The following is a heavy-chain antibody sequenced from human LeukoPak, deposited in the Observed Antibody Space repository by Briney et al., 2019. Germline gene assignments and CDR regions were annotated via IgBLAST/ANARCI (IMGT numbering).Heavy chain of an antibody. CDR2: IRYDGSNK. CDR1: GFTFSSYG. D-gene: IGHD5-24*01. CDR3: ARVSVKRWLQWDATPAYFDY. Sequence: GGSLRLSCAASGFTFSSYGMHWVRQAPGKGLEWVAFIRYDGSNKYYADSVKGRFTISRDNAKNSLYLQMNSLRAEDTAVYYCARVSVKRWLQWDATPAYFDYWGQGTLVTVSS. J-gene: IGHJ4*02. V-gene: IGHV3-30*02.